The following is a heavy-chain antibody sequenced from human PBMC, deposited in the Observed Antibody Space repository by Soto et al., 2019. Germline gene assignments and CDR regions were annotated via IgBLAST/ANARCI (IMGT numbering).Heavy chain of an antibody. V-gene: IGHV4-39*01. D-gene: IGHD1-1*01. CDR2: IYYSGST. CDR3: ERQTRAGTTSYYYYYMDV. Sequence: SETLSLTCTVSGGSISSSSYYWGWIRQPPGKGLEWIGSIYYSGSTYYNPSLKSRVTISVDTSKNQFSLKLSSVTAADTAVYYCERQTRAGTTSYYYYYMDVWGKGTTVTVSS. J-gene: IGHJ6*03. CDR1: GGSISSSSYY.